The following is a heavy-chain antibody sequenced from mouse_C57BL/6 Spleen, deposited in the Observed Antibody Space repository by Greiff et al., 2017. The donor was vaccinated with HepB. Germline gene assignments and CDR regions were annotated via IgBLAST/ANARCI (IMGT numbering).Heavy chain of an antibody. D-gene: IGHD6-1*01. CDR1: GYSITSGYD. V-gene: IGHV3-1*01. CDR2: ISYSGST. J-gene: IGHJ3*01. CDR3: ARGGLSWFAY. Sequence: EVQLQESGPGMVKPSQSLSLTCTVTGYSITSGYDWHWIRHFPGNKLEWMGYISYSGSTNYNPSLKSRISITHDTSKNHVFLKLNSMTTEDTATYYCARGGLSWFAYWGQGTLVTVSA.